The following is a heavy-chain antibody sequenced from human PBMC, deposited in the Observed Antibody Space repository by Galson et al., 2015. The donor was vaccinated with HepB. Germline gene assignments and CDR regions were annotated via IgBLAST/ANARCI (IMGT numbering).Heavy chain of an antibody. D-gene: IGHD6-13*01. CDR1: GFTFSGSA. J-gene: IGHJ4*02. V-gene: IGHV3-73*01. Sequence: SLRLSCAASGFTFSGSAMHWVRQASRKGLEWVGRIRSKANSYATAYAASVKGRFTISRDDSKNTAYLQMNSLKTEDTAVYYCTRHLVAAAGTDYWGQGTLVTVSS. CDR3: TRHLVAAAGTDY. CDR2: IRSKANSYAT.